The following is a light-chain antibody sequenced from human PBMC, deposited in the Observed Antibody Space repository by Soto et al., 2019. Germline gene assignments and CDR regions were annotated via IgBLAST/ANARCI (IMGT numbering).Light chain of an antibody. V-gene: IGKV3-15*01. Sequence: EILMTQSPATLSVSPGERSALSFRASQSVSRTLAWYQQKPGQAPRLLIHGASTRATGTPARSSGSGSGTEFTLTISSLQSEDYAVYFCQQYIRWPLTFGGGTKVDIK. CDR1: QSVSRT. CDR2: GAS. CDR3: QQYIRWPLT. J-gene: IGKJ4*01.